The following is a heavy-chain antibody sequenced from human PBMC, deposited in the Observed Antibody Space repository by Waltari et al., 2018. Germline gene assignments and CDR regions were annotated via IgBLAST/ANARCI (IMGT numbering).Heavy chain of an antibody. J-gene: IGHJ3*01. CDR3: TREDDGNDSGAFDL. Sequence: EVQLVESGGDMVQPGRSLRLSCTGSGFPFRNYAINWVRQAPGKVLEWVGFIRSNDYTGGTSFAASVGGRFTISRDDSKRTAYLQMNALQTDDSATYYCTREDDGNDSGAFDLWGQGTLVTVSS. D-gene: IGHD5-12*01. CDR1: GFPFRNYA. CDR2: IRSNDYTGGT. V-gene: IGHV3-49*04.